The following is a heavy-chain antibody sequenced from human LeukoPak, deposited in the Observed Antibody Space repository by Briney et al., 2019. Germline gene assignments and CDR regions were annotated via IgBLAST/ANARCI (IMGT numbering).Heavy chain of an antibody. J-gene: IGHJ6*02. CDR2: FDPEDGET. V-gene: IGHV1-24*01. CDR1: GYTLTELS. CDR3: ATDHRRHYDILTGIYYYYGMDV. D-gene: IGHD3-9*01. Sequence: GASVKVSCKVSGYTLTELSMHWVRQAPGKGLEWMGGFDPEDGETIYAQKFQGRVIMTEDTSTDTAYMELSSLRSEDTAVYYCATDHRRHYDILTGIYYYYGMDVWGQGTTVTVSS.